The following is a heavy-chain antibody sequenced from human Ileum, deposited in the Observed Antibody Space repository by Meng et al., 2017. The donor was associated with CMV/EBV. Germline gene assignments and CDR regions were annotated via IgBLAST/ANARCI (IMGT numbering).Heavy chain of an antibody. CDR3: ARIYGRFSSFDM. CDR1: GFTFRVYW. D-gene: IGHD1-26*01. V-gene: IGHV3-7*01. J-gene: IGHJ3*02. CDR2: IKEDGSEQ. Sequence: GGSLRLSCTASGFTFRVYWMGWVRQAPGKGLEWVANIKEDGSEQYYGDSVKGRFFISRDNVKNLLYLQLNSLRGEETAVFYCARIYGRFSSFDMWGQGTMVTVSS.